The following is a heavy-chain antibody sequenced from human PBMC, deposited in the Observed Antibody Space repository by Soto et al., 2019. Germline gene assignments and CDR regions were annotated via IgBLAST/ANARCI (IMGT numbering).Heavy chain of an antibody. Sequence: QVQLVQSGAEVKKPGASVKVSCKASGYTFTSYAMHWVRQAPGQRLEWVGWINAGNGNTKYSQKFQGRVTITRDTSASTAYMELSSLRSEDTAVYYCARDRIAAALNYYYGMDVWGQGTTVTVSS. D-gene: IGHD6-13*01. CDR2: INAGNGNT. CDR3: ARDRIAAALNYYYGMDV. J-gene: IGHJ6*02. CDR1: GYTFTSYA. V-gene: IGHV1-3*01.